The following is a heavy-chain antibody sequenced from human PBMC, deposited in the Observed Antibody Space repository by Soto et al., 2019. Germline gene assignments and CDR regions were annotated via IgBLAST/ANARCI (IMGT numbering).Heavy chain of an antibody. CDR1: PYSFTRYW. Sequence: VQSLKVCWKGSPYSFTRYWIGSVSPMPGKGLEWMGLIYPGDSDTRYSPSFQGQVTISADKSISAAYLQWSSLKASDTAMYYCATLPFGEGVPYMDVWGKGTTVTVSS. J-gene: IGHJ6*03. CDR2: IYPGDSDT. V-gene: IGHV5-51*01. CDR3: ATLPFGEGVPYMDV. D-gene: IGHD3-10*01.